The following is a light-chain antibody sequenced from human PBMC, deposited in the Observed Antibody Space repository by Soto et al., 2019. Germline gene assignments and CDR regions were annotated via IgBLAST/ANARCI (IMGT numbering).Light chain of an antibody. J-gene: IGLJ2*01. CDR3: QYYDSSLSAVV. CDR2: GNF. Sequence: QSVLTQPPSESGAPGQWATISCTGSSSNIGAGYDVHWYQHLPGTAPKLLIYGNFNRPSGVPDRFSGSRSGTSASLAITGLQAEDDADYYFQYYDSSLSAVVFGGGTKLTVL. CDR1: SSNIGAGYD. V-gene: IGLV1-40*01.